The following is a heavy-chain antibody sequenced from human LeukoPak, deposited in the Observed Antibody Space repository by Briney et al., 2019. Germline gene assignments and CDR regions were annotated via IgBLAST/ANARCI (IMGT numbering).Heavy chain of an antibody. J-gene: IGHJ3*02. Sequence: PGGALRLSCAASGFTFSSYAMSWVRQAPGKGLEWVSAISGSGGSTYYADSVKGRFTISRDNSKNTLYLQMNSLRAEDTAVYYCAKDPHSSGSYYVLGAFHIWDQGTMVTVSS. CDR2: ISGSGGST. V-gene: IGHV3-23*01. D-gene: IGHD3-22*01. CDR3: AKDPHSSGSYYVLGAFHI. CDR1: GFTFSSYA.